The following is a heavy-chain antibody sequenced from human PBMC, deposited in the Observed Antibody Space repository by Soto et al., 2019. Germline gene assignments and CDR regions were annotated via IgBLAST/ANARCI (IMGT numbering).Heavy chain of an antibody. J-gene: IGHJ5*02. Sequence: DSVKVSCKASGYTFTGYYMHWVRQAPGQGLEWMGWINPNSGGTNYAQKFQGRVTMTRDTSISTAYMELSRLRSDDTAVYYCAGDIVVVPAAIAVDPWGQGTLVTVSS. CDR2: INPNSGGT. CDR3: AGDIVVVPAAIAVDP. V-gene: IGHV1-2*02. CDR1: GYTFTGYY. D-gene: IGHD2-2*02.